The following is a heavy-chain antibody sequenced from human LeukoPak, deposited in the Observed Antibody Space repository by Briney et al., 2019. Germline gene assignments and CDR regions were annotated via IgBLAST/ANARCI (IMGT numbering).Heavy chain of an antibody. V-gene: IGHV3-7*01. Sequence: GGSLRLSCAASGFTFSIYWMSWVRQPPGRGLEWVAHIKPDGSEKYYVDSVNGRFTISRDNAKGPLYLQMNSLRAEDTAVYYCARDSDSDGIDSWGQGTLVTVSS. CDR1: GFTFSIYW. CDR2: IKPDGSEK. J-gene: IGHJ5*01. CDR3: ARDSDSDGIDS. D-gene: IGHD1-26*01.